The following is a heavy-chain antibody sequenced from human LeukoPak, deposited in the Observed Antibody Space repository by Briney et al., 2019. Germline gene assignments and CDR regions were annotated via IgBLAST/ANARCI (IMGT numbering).Heavy chain of an antibody. D-gene: IGHD4/OR15-4a*01. V-gene: IGHV3-53*01. CDR3: AREGGARGTIDY. CDR2: IYSGGST. CDR1: GFTFSSYE. J-gene: IGHJ4*02. Sequence: PGGSLRLSCAASGFTFSSYEMNWVRQAPGKGLEWVSVIYSGGSTYYADSVKGRFTISRDNSKNTLYLQMNSLRAEDTAVYYCAREGGARGTIDYWGQGTLVTVSS.